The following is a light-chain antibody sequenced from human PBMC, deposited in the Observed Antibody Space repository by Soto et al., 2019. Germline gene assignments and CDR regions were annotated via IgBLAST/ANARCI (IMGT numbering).Light chain of an antibody. CDR3: CSYVQSRSVV. V-gene: IGLV2-23*02. CDR2: EVS. J-gene: IGLJ2*01. Sequence: QSALTQPASVSGSPGQSITISCTGTSSDIGAYTLVSWYQQYPGKAPRLIIYEVSKRPSGISNRFSASKSDNTASLTISGLRAEDEALYHSCSYVQSRSVVFGGGTKLTVL. CDR1: SSDIGAYTL.